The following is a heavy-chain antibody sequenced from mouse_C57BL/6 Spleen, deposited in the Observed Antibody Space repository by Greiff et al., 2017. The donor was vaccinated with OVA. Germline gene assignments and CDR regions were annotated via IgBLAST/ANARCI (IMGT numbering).Heavy chain of an antibody. Sequence: VQLQQPGAELVKPGASVKLSCKASGYTFTSYWMHWVKQRPGRGLEWIGRIDPNSGGTKYNGKFKSKATLTADKPSSTAYMQLSSRTSEDSAVYYGARPYDIGCYYDMDYWGQGTSVTVSS. CDR2: IDPNSGGT. V-gene: IGHV1-72*01. D-gene: IGHD2-10*02. CDR1: GYTFTSYW. CDR3: ARPYDIGCYYDMDY. J-gene: IGHJ4*01.